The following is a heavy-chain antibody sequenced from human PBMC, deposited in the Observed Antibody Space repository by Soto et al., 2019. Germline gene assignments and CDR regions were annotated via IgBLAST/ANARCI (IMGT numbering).Heavy chain of an antibody. Sequence: GGSLRLSCVASGFTFSNYYMSWIRQPPGKGLEWVSYISSTGRTIYYADSVKGRFTVSRDNTQNSLSLKLNSLRVEDTAVYYCARSYSSGWEFDYWGQGTQVTVSS. D-gene: IGHD6-19*01. CDR3: ARSYSSGWEFDY. J-gene: IGHJ4*02. CDR2: ISSTGRTI. CDR1: GFTFSNYY. V-gene: IGHV3-11*01.